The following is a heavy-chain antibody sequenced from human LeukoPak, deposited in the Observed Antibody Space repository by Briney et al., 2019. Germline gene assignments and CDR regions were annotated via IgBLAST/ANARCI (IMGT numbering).Heavy chain of an antibody. CDR3: ARGDYGDYWFDP. CDR1: GGSISSYY. V-gene: IGHV4-59*12. CDR2: IYYSGST. Sequence: PSETLSLTCDVSGGSISSYYWSWIRQPPGKGLGWIGYIYYSGSTNYNPSLKSRVTMSVDTSKNQFSLKLSSVTAADTAVYYCARGDYGDYWFDPWGQGTLVTVSS. J-gene: IGHJ5*02. D-gene: IGHD4-17*01.